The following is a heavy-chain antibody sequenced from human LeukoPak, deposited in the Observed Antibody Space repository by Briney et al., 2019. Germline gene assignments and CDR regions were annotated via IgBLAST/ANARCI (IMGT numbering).Heavy chain of an antibody. CDR2: INPNSGGT. Sequence: GASVKVSCKASGYTFTGYYMHWVRQAPGQGLEWMGWINPNSGGTNYAQKFQGRVTMTRDTSISTAYMELSRLRSDDTAVYYCARVRSSIAAFFDYWGQGTLVTVSS. CDR1: GYTFTGYY. V-gene: IGHV1-2*02. D-gene: IGHD6-6*01. J-gene: IGHJ4*02. CDR3: ARVRSSIAAFFDY.